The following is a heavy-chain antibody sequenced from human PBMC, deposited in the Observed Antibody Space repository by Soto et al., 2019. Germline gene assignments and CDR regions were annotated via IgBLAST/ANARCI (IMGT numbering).Heavy chain of an antibody. D-gene: IGHD6-19*01. Sequence: EVQLLESGGGLVQPGGSLRLSCAASGFTFNSNAMNWVRQAPGKGLEWVSGISASGGDTDYADSVKGRFTISRDNSKNPLYLQVNSLRAEDTAVYYCANGESSGWPAFDYWGQGTLVTVSS. V-gene: IGHV3-23*01. J-gene: IGHJ4*02. CDR1: GFTFNSNA. CDR3: ANGESSGWPAFDY. CDR2: ISASGGDT.